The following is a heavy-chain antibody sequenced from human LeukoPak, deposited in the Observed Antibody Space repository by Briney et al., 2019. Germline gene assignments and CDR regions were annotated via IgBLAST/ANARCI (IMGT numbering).Heavy chain of an antibody. CDR1: GYTFTSCG. J-gene: IGHJ3*01. CDR3: VRDAPQWRNAFDF. CDR2: VSAYNGDT. D-gene: IGHD6-19*01. Sequence: GASVKVSCKASGYTFTSCGICWARQAPGQGLEWMGWVSAYNGDTNYAQKFQGRVTMTTDTSTSTAYMELRSLRSDDTAVYYCVRDAPQWRNAFDFWGHGTTITVSS. V-gene: IGHV1-18*01.